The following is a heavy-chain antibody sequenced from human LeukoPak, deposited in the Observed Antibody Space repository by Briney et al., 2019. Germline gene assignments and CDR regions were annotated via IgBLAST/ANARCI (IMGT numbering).Heavy chain of an antibody. CDR3: ARDWRNSGYYHFDY. D-gene: IGHD3-22*01. V-gene: IGHV3-33*08. J-gene: IGHJ4*02. Sequence: GGSLRLSCAASGFTFNSYGMHWDRQAPGKGLEWVAVIWYDGSNKYYADSVKGRFTISRDNSKNTLYLQMNSLRAVDTAVYYCARDWRNSGYYHFDYWGQGTLVTVSS. CDR2: IWYDGSNK. CDR1: GFTFNSYG.